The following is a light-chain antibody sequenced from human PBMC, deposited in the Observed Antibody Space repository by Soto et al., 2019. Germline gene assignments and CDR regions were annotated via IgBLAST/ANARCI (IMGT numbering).Light chain of an antibody. CDR1: SSNIGAGYD. J-gene: IGLJ3*02. Sequence: QPVLTQPPSVSGAPGQRVTISCTGSSSNIGAGYDVNWYQQLPGTAPKLLIYGNSHRPSGVPDRFSGSKSGTSASLAITGLQAEDEADYYCQSYDSNFWVFGGGTKLTVL. V-gene: IGLV1-40*01. CDR2: GNS. CDR3: QSYDSNFWV.